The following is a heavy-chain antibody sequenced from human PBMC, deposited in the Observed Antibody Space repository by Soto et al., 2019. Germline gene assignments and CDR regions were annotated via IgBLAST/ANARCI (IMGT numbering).Heavy chain of an antibody. V-gene: IGHV1-46*01. CDR3: ASDIRIAVAGTNPHY. D-gene: IGHD6-19*01. CDR1: GYTFTSYY. Sequence: SVKVSCKASGYTFTSYYMHWVRQAPGQGLERMGIINPSGGSTNYAQKFQGRVTMTRDTSTSTVYMELSSLRSEDTAVYYCASDIRIAVAGTNPHYWGQGTMVTVYS. CDR2: INPSGGST. J-gene: IGHJ4*02.